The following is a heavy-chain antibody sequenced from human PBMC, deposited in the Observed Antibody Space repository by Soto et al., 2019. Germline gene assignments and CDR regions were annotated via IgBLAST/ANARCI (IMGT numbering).Heavy chain of an antibody. Sequence: GASVKVSCKASGYTFTSYGISWVRQAPGQGLEWMGWISAYNGNTNYAQKLQGRVTMTTDTSTSTAYMELRSLRSDDTAVYYCARDQYYDILTGYYDREGWFDPWGQGTLVTVSS. CDR3: ARDQYYDILTGYYDREGWFDP. CDR2: ISAYNGNT. D-gene: IGHD3-9*01. V-gene: IGHV1-18*01. J-gene: IGHJ5*02. CDR1: GYTFTSYG.